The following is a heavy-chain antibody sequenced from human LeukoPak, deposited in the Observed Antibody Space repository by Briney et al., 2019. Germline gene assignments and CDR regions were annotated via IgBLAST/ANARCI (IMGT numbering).Heavy chain of an antibody. CDR3: ARDLVDGGNIYDAFDI. J-gene: IGHJ3*02. V-gene: IGHV4-61*02. CDR2: IYTSGST. D-gene: IGHD4-23*01. Sequence: SETLSLTCTVSGGSISSSSYYWSWIRQPAGKGLEWIGRIYTSGSTNYNPSLKSPVTISVDTSKNQFSLKLSSVTAADTAVYYCARDLVDGGNIYDAFDIWGQGTMVTVSS. CDR1: GGSISSSSYY.